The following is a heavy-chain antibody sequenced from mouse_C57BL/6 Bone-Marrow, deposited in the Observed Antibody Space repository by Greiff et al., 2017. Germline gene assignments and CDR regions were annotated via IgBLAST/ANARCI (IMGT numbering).Heavy chain of an antibody. D-gene: IGHD2-2*01. CDR1: GYTFTSYW. V-gene: IGHV1-59*01. J-gene: IGHJ3*01. CDR2: IDPSDSYT. Sequence: VQLQQPGAELVRPGTSVKLSCKASGYTFTSYWMHWVKQRPGQGLEWIGVIDPSDSYTNYKQKFKGKATLTVDTSSSTAYMQLSSLTSEDSAVYYCAREGLGYAWFAYWGQGTLVTVSA. CDR3: AREGLGYAWFAY.